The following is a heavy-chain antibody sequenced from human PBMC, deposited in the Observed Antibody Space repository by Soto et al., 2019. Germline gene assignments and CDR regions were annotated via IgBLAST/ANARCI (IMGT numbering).Heavy chain of an antibody. Sequence: GGSLGLSCAASGFTFSDYYMSWIRQAPGKGLEWVSYISSSGSTIYYADSVKGRFTISRDNAKNSLYLQMNSLRAEDTAVYYCARADCSSTSCYLSYYYYYYMDVWGKGTTVTVSS. CDR2: ISSSGSTI. D-gene: IGHD2-2*01. CDR3: ARADCSSTSCYLSYYYYYYMDV. CDR1: GFTFSDYY. V-gene: IGHV3-11*01. J-gene: IGHJ6*03.